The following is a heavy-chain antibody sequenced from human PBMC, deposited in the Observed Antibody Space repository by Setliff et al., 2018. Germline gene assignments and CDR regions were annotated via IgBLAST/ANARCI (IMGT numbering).Heavy chain of an antibody. V-gene: IGHV1-8*02. CDR1: GYTFTNYD. CDR2: INPNSGNT. CDR3: ARENTAKNFWGEESDY. D-gene: IGHD3-3*01. J-gene: IGHJ4*02. Sequence: ASVKVSCKASGYTFTNYDINWVRQATGQGLEWMGWINPNSGNTGYAQNFQGRVTMTRNTSISTAYMQLNSLRFEDRAVYYCARENTAKNFWGEESDYWGQGTQVTVSS.